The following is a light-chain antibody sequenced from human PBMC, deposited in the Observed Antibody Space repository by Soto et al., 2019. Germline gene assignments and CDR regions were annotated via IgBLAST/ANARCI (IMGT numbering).Light chain of an antibody. Sequence: IVLTQSPATLSLSPGERATLCCRASQSISSYLAWYQQKPGQAPRLLIYDASSRATGIPARFSGSGSGTDFTLTISSLEPEDFTVYYCHHYETFGQGTKVDIK. CDR1: QSISSY. V-gene: IGKV3-11*01. CDR2: DAS. CDR3: HHYET. J-gene: IGKJ1*01.